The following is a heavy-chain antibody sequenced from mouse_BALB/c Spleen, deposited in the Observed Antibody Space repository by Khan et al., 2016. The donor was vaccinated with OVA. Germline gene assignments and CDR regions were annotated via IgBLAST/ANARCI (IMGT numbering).Heavy chain of an antibody. Sequence: EVELVESGGGLVQPGGSRKLSCAASGFTFSGFGMHWVRQAPEKGLEWVAFISSDSNTIYYADTVKGRFTISRDNPKKTLFLQMTSLRSEDTASDFCARTGYDYFDYWGQGTTLTVSS. CDR2: ISSDSNTI. CDR3: ARTGYDYFDY. J-gene: IGHJ2*01. V-gene: IGHV5-17*02. CDR1: GFTFSGFG. D-gene: IGHD2-2*01.